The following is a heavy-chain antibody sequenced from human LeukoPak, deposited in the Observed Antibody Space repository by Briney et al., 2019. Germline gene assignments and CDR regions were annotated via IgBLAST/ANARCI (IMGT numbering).Heavy chain of an antibody. CDR1: GNTFASYY. J-gene: IGHJ6*02. CDR2: INPSGGST. D-gene: IGHD6-19*01. Sequence: GASVKGSCKASGNTFASYYMHWGRQGPGKGLEWRGKINPSGGSTSYAQKFQGRVTMTRDTSTSTVYMELSSLRSEDTAVYYCARGIAVAALYYGMDVWGQGTTVTVSS. CDR3: ARGIAVAALYYGMDV. V-gene: IGHV1-46*01.